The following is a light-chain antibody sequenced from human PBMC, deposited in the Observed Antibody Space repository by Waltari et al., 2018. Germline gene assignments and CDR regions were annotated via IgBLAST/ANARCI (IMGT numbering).Light chain of an antibody. J-gene: IGKJ2*01. CDR3: QQRTDWLYT. Sequence: VLTQSPGTLSLFPGERATLSYRASQRVATYLAWFQQRPGQAPRLLIYDGNKRATGIPSRFSGSGYGTAFTLTISSLEPEDFAVYYCQQRTDWLYTFGQGTKLEIK. CDR1: QRVATY. V-gene: IGKV3-11*01. CDR2: DGN.